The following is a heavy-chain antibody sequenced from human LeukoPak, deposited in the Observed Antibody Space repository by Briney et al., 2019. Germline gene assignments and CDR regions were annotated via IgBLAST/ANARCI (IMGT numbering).Heavy chain of an antibody. CDR2: INLDGNDK. CDR3: VRSGSYFSK. J-gene: IGHJ4*02. CDR1: GFIFSSHW. V-gene: IGHV3-7*01. D-gene: IGHD1-26*01. Sequence: AWGSLRLSCAASGFIFSSHWMSWVRQAPGKGLEWVANINLDGNDKNYVDSVKGRFTISRDNAKNSLYLQMNSLRAEDTAMYYCVRSGSYFSKWGQGTLVTVSS.